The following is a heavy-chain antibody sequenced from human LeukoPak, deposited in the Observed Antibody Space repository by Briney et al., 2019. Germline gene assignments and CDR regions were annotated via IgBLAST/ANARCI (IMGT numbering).Heavy chain of an antibody. D-gene: IGHD6-6*01. CDR3: ARALAARPGRAFDI. V-gene: IGHV1-2*02. CDR1: GYTFTVYY. CDR2: INPNSGGT. J-gene: IGHJ3*02. Sequence: ASVKVSCKSSGYTFTVYYMHWVRQAPGQGLEWMGWINPNSGGTNYAQKFQGRVTMTRDTSISTAYMELSRLRSDDTAVYYCARALAARPGRAFDIWGQGTMVTVSS.